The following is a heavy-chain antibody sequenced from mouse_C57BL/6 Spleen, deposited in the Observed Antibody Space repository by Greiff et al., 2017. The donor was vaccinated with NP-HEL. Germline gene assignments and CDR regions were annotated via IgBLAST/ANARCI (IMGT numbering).Heavy chain of an antibody. V-gene: IGHV1-42*01. Sequence: VQLQQSGPELVKPGASVKISCKASGYSFTGYYMNWVKQSPEKSLEWIGEINPTTGGTTYNQKFKAKATLTVDKSSSTAYMQLKSLTTEDTAVYHCARRGYYAHDRDAMDDWGQGTSATVSS. CDR2: INPTTGGT. CDR1: GYSFTGYY. CDR3: ARRGYYAHDRDAMDD. D-gene: IGHD2-2*01. J-gene: IGHJ4*01.